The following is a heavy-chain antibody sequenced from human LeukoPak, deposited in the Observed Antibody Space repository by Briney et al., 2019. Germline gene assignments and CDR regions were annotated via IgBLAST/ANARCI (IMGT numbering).Heavy chain of an antibody. V-gene: IGHV3-23*01. Sequence: GQSLRLSCSASGFTFSSNAMSWDRQAPGKGLEWVSGISGSGGSTYYAESVKGRFTISRDNSKNTLYLQMNSLRAEDTAVYYCYYAGYWGQGTLVTASS. CDR1: GFTFSSNA. J-gene: IGHJ4*02. D-gene: IGHD1-26*01. CDR2: ISGSGGST. CDR3: YYAGY.